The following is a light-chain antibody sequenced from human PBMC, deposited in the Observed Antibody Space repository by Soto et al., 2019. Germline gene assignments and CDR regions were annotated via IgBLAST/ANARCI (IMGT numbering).Light chain of an antibody. V-gene: IGKV3-20*01. CDR3: QQYGSSPQP. Sequence: EIVLTQSPGTLSLSAGERATLSCRASQSVSSSYLAWYQQKPGQAPRLLIYGASSRATGIPDRFSGSGSGTDFTLTISRLEPEHFAVYYCQQYGSSPQPFGQGTRLEIK. CDR2: GAS. J-gene: IGKJ5*01. CDR1: QSVSSSY.